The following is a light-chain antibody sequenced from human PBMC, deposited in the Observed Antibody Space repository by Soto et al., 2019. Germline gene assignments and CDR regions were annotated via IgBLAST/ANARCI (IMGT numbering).Light chain of an antibody. V-gene: IGKV1-33*01. CDR2: DAS. CDR1: HDSSNY. CDR3: QQYDNLPLS. J-gene: IGKJ4*01. Sequence: DIQMTQSPSALSASVGDRVTITCQASHDSSNYLNWYQQKPGKAPKLLIYDASNLETGVPSRFSGSGSGTDFTFTISSLQPEDIETYYCQQYDNLPLSFGGGTQVEIK.